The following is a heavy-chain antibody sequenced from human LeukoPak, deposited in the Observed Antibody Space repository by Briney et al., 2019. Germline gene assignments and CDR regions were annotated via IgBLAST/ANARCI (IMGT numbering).Heavy chain of an antibody. J-gene: IGHJ4*02. CDR1: GYTFTGHY. CDR3: ARSGECSGGSCGNVDY. Sequence: ASVKVSCTASGYTFTGHYIHWVRQAPGQGLEWMGWIHPNTGGTNYAQKFQGRVTMTRDTSISTAYMELRRLRSDATAVYYCARSGECSGGSCGNVDYWGEGALVTVSS. V-gene: IGHV1-2*02. D-gene: IGHD2-15*01. CDR2: IHPNTGGT.